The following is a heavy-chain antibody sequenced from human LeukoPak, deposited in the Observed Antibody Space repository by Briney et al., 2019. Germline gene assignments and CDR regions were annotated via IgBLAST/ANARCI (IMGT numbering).Heavy chain of an antibody. V-gene: IGHV3-53*05. Sequence: PGGSLRLSCAASGFTVSSNYMSWVRQAPGKGLEWVSVIYSDGRTYYADSVKGRFTISRDKSKNTLYLQMNSLRPEDTAVYYCAKDSYYGSGSYFYFDYWGQGTLVTVSS. CDR2: IYSDGRT. CDR3: AKDSYYGSGSYFYFDY. J-gene: IGHJ4*02. CDR1: GFTVSSNY. D-gene: IGHD3-10*01.